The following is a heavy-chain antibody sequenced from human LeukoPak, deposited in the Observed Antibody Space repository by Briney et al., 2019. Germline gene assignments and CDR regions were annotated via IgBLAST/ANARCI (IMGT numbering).Heavy chain of an antibody. CDR1: GFTFTSHS. J-gene: IGHJ5*02. CDR2: ISGTGTNI. Sequence: GGSLRLSCVASGFTFTSHSLNWVRQAPGKGLEWVAYISGTGTNIYYADSVKGRFTISRDNAKNSLYLQMNSLRAEDTAVHYCARDPQYYYGSGSYYNWFDPWGQGTLVTVSS. V-gene: IGHV3-21*01. D-gene: IGHD3-10*01. CDR3: ARDPQYYYGSGSYYNWFDP.